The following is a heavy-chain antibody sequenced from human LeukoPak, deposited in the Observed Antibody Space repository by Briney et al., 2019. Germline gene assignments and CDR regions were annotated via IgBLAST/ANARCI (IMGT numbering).Heavy chain of an antibody. V-gene: IGHV4-59*08. Sequence: SETLSLTCTVSGVSISSYYWSWIRQPPGKGLEWIGYIFYSGNTIYNPSLRSRVTVSADTSKNHFSLRLRSVTAADTAVYYCARLAAISGSDYPDDWGQGTLVTVSS. CDR2: IFYSGNT. CDR1: GVSISSYY. CDR3: ARLAAISGSDYPDD. J-gene: IGHJ4*02. D-gene: IGHD1-26*01.